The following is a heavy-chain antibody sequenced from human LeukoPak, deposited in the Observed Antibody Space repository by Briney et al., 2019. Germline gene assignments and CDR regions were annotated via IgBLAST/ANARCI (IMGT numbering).Heavy chain of an antibody. J-gene: IGHJ4*02. CDR1: GFTVSNNYA. Sequence: TGGSLRLSCVVSGFTVSNNYAMTWVRQAPGKGLEWVSAISGSGGSTYYADSVKGRFTISRDNSKNTLYLQMNSLRVDDTALYYCAKVGPRDGYREYYFDYWGQGTLVTVSS. CDR3: AKVGPRDGYREYYFDY. CDR2: ISGSGGST. V-gene: IGHV3-23*01. D-gene: IGHD2/OR15-2a*01.